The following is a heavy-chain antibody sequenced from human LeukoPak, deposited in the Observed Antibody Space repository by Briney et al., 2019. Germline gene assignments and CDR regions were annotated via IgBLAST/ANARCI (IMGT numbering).Heavy chain of an antibody. D-gene: IGHD6-19*01. Sequence: PSETLSLTCTVPGGSISSSSYYWGWIRQPPGRGLEWIGSIYYSGKTYYNASLKSRVTISVDTSKNQFSLKLSSVTAADTAVYYCARDPSSGWYRWFDPWGQGTLVTVSS. CDR2: IYYSGKT. CDR1: GGSISSSSYY. V-gene: IGHV4-39*07. CDR3: ARDPSSGWYRWFDP. J-gene: IGHJ5*02.